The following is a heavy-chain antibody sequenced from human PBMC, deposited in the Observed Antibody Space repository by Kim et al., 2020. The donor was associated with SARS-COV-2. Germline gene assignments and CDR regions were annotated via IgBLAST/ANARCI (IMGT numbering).Heavy chain of an antibody. D-gene: IGHD3-9*01. Sequence: GGSLRLSCAASGFTFSSYAMNWVRQAPGKGLEWVSAISGSGGSTYYADSVKGRFTISRDNSKNTLYLQMNSLRAEDTAVYYCAKEGLYYDISTGRTVDYWGQGTLVTVSS. V-gene: IGHV3-23*01. CDR1: GFTFSSYA. CDR3: AKEGLYYDISTGRTVDY. CDR2: ISGSGGST. J-gene: IGHJ4*02.